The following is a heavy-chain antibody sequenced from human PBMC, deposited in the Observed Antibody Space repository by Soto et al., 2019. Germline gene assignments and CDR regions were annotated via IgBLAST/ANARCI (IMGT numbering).Heavy chain of an antibody. V-gene: IGHV4-30-4*01. J-gene: IGHJ6*02. D-gene: IGHD3-3*01. CDR3: ARGFSYYDFWSGYYKLYYYGMDV. CDR1: GGSISSGDYY. Sequence: SETLSLTCTVSGGSISSGDYYWSWIRQPPGKGLEWIGYIYYSGSTYYNPSLKSRVTISVDTSKNQFSLKLSSVTAADTAVYYCARGFSYYDFWSGYYKLYYYGMDVWGQGTTVTVSS. CDR2: IYYSGST.